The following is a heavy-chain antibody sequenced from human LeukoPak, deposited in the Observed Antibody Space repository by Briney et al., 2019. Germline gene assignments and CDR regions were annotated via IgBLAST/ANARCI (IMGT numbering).Heavy chain of an antibody. J-gene: IGHJ6*03. Sequence: ASVKVSCKASGYTFTSYYMHWVRQAPGQGLEWMGIINPSGGSTSYAQKFQGRVTMTRDMSTSTVYMELSSLRSEDTAVYYCAREKEVLRYFDWLPDYYYNYMDVWGKETTVTVSS. CDR2: INPSGGST. V-gene: IGHV1-46*01. CDR1: GYTFTSYY. CDR3: AREKEVLRYFDWLPDYYYNYMDV. D-gene: IGHD3-9*01.